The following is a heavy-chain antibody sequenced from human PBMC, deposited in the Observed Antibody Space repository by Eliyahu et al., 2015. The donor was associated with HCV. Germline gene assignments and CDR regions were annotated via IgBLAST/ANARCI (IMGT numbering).Heavy chain of an antibody. CDR1: GFTFSSYS. CDR2: ISSSSSTI. Sequence: EVQLVESGGGLVQPGGSLRLSCAASGFTFSSYSMNWVRQAPGKGLEWGSYISSSSSTIYYADSVKGRFTISRDNAKNSLYLQMNSLRAEDTTVYYCARGVVGASGYFDYWGQGTLVTVSS. CDR3: ARGVVGASGYFDY. D-gene: IGHD1-26*01. V-gene: IGHV3-48*01. J-gene: IGHJ4*02.